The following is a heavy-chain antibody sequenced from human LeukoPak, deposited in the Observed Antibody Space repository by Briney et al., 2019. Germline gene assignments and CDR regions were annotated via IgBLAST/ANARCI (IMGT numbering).Heavy chain of an antibody. D-gene: IGHD3-22*01. J-gene: IGHJ3*02. V-gene: IGHV1-2*02. Sequence: ASVKVSCKASGYTFTGYYMHWVRQAPGQGLEWMGWSNPNSGGTNYAQKFQGRVTMTRDTSISTAYMELSRLRSDDTAVYYCARAITMIVVVITGNAFDIWGQGTMVTVSS. CDR2: SNPNSGGT. CDR1: GYTFTGYY. CDR3: ARAITMIVVVITGNAFDI.